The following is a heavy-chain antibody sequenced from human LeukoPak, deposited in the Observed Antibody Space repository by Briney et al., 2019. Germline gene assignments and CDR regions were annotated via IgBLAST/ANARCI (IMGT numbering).Heavy chain of an antibody. Sequence: SETLSLTCTVSGGSISSSSYYWGWIRPPPGKGLEWIGSIYYSGSTYYNPSLKSRATISVDTSKNQFSLKLSSVTAADTAVYYCANEGDTAMDYWGQGTLVTVSS. CDR3: ANEGDTAMDY. D-gene: IGHD5-18*01. CDR1: GGSISSSSYY. CDR2: IYYSGST. J-gene: IGHJ4*02. V-gene: IGHV4-39*01.